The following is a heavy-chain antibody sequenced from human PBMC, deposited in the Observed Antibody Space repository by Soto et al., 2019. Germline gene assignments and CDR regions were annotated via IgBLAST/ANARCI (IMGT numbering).Heavy chain of an antibody. CDR3: ARGPWGAGTTNYYYGMDV. CDR1: GYTFTSYY. V-gene: IGHV1-46*01. J-gene: IGHJ6*02. CDR2: INPSGGST. Sequence: SVKVSCKASGYTFTSYYMHWVRQAPGQGLEWMGIINPSGGSTSYAQKFQGRVTMTRDTSTSTVYMELSSLRSEDTAVYYCARGPWGAGTTNYYYGMDVWGQGTTVTVSS. D-gene: IGHD1-7*01.